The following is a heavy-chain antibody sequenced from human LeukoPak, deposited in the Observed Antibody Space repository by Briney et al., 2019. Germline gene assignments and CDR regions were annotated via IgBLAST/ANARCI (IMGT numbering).Heavy chain of an antibody. CDR2: ISTSGNTI. Sequence: GGSLRLSCAASGFTFSDYYTNWIRQAPGKGLEWISFISTSGNTIYYADSVKGRFTLSRDSAKNSLYLQMNSLRADDTAMYYCAREVAAAAKLDYWGQGTLVTVSS. CDR1: GFTFSDYY. D-gene: IGHD6-13*01. V-gene: IGHV3-11*01. J-gene: IGHJ4*02. CDR3: AREVAAAAKLDY.